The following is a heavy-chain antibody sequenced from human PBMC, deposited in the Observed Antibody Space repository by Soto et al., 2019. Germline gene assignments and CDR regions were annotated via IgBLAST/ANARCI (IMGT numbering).Heavy chain of an antibody. CDR2: ISGSGGST. D-gene: IGHD3-3*01. Sequence: GGSLRLSCAASGFTFSSYAMSWVRQAPGKGLEWVSAISGSGGSTYYADSVKGRFTISRDNSKNTLYLQMNSLRAEDTAVYYCAKQKRDDFWSGYYYYYYGMDVWGQGTTVTVSS. J-gene: IGHJ6*02. V-gene: IGHV3-23*01. CDR1: GFTFSSYA. CDR3: AKQKRDDFWSGYYYYYYGMDV.